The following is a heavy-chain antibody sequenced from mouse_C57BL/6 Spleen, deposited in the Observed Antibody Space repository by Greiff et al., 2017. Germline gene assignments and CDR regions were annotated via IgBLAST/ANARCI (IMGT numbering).Heavy chain of an antibody. V-gene: IGHV2-2*01. CDR3: ARKNDGYSYYYAMDY. D-gene: IGHD2-3*01. CDR2: IWSGGST. Sequence: VKLVESGPGLVQPSQSLSITCTVSGFSLTSYGVHWVRQSPGKGLEWLGVIWSGGSTDYNAAFISRLSISKDNSKSQVFFKMNSLQADDTAIYYCARKNDGYSYYYAMDYWGQGTSVTVSS. J-gene: IGHJ4*01. CDR1: GFSLTSYG.